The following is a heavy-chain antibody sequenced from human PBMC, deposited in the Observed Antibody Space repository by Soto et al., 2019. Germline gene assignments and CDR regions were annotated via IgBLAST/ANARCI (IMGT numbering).Heavy chain of an antibody. D-gene: IGHD3-3*01. CDR2: ISSSGSTI. CDR3: ARAGRVLRFLEWFQWGWFDP. V-gene: IGHV3-11*01. CDR1: GFTFSDYY. Sequence: PGGSLRLSCAASGFTFSDYYMSWIRQAPGKGLEWVSYISSSGSTIYYADSVKGRFTISRDNAKNSLYLQMNSLRAEDTAVYYCARAGRVLRFLEWFQWGWFDPWGQGTLVTVSS. J-gene: IGHJ5*02.